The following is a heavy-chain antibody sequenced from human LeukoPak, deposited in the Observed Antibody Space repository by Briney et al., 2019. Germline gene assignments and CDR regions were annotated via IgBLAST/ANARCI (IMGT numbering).Heavy chain of an antibody. Sequence: PGGSLRLSCAASGFTFSSYAMHWVRQAPGKGLEWVAVISYDGSNKYYADSVKGRFTISRDNSKNSLYLQMNSLRAEDTALYYCARDRDGDDDYWGQGTLVTVSS. CDR2: ISYDGSNK. V-gene: IGHV3-30*04. CDR1: GFTFSSYA. D-gene: IGHD4-17*01. CDR3: ARDRDGDDDY. J-gene: IGHJ4*02.